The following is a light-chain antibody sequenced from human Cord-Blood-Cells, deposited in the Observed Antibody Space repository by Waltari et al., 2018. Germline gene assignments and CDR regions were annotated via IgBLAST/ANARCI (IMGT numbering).Light chain of an antibody. CDR1: QSVSSY. CDR3: QQRSNWPPWT. V-gene: IGKV3-11*01. Sequence: EIVLTQSPATLALSPGERATLSCRASQSVSSYLAWYQQKPVQAPRLLIYDASNRATGIPARFSGSGSGTDFTLTISSLEPEDFAVYYCQQRSNWPPWTFGQGT. J-gene: IGKJ1*01. CDR2: DAS.